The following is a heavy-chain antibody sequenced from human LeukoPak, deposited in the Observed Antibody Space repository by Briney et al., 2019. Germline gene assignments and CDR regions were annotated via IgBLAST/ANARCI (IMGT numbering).Heavy chain of an antibody. D-gene: IGHD5-12*01. CDR2: IYPGDSYT. CDR1: GYSFTNYW. V-gene: IGHV5-51*01. CDR3: ARRGDYDYSFDF. Sequence: GEPLKISCKGSGYSFTNYWIGWVRQMPGKGLEWMGIIYPGDSYTTYSPSFQGQVTISADKSISTAYLQWSSLKASDTAMYFCARRGDYDYSFDFWGQGTLVTVSS. J-gene: IGHJ4*02.